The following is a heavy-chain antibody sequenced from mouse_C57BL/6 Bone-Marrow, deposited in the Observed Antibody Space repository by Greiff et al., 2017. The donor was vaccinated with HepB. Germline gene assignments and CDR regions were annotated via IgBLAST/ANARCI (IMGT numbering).Heavy chain of an antibody. V-gene: IGHV1-26*01. CDR1: GYTFTDYY. CDR2: INPNNGGT. CDR3: ARPLLYAMDY. D-gene: IGHD2-1*01. Sequence: VQLQQSGPELVKPGASVKISCKASGYTFTDYYMNWVKQSHGKSLEWIGDINPNNGGTSYNQKFKGKATLTVDKSSSTAYMELRSLTSEDSAVYYCARPLLYAMDYWGQGTSVTVSS. J-gene: IGHJ4*01.